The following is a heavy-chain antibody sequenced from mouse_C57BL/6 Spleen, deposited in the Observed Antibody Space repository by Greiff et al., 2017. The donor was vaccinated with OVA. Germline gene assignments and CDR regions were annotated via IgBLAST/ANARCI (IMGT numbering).Heavy chain of an antibody. CDR2: IYPGDGDP. J-gene: IGHJ2*01. V-gene: IGHV1-80*01. CDR1: GYAFSSYW. D-gene: IGHD3-2*02. Sequence: QVQLQQSGAELVKPGASVKISCKASGYAFSSYWMNWVKQRPGKGLVWIGQIYPGDGDPNYNGKFKGTATLTADKSSSTAYMQLSSLTSEDSAVYFCARWDSSGLYYFDYWGQGTTLTVSS. CDR3: ARWDSSGLYYFDY.